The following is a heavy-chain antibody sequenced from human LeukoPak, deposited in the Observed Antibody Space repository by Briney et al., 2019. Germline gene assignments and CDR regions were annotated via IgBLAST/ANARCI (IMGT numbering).Heavy chain of an antibody. D-gene: IGHD2-15*01. V-gene: IGHV4-39*07. CDR1: GGSISSYY. CDR3: ARRYCSGGSCYAAD. Sequence: SETLSLTCTASGGSISSYYWGWIRRPPGKGLEWIGSIYYSGSTYYNPSLKSRVTISVDTSKNQFSLKLSSVTAADTAVYYCARRYCSGGSCYAADWGQGTLVTVSS. CDR2: IYYSGST. J-gene: IGHJ4*02.